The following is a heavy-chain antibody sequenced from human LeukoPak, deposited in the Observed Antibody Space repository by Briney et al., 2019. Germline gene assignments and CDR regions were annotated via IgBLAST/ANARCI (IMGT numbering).Heavy chain of an antibody. J-gene: IGHJ4*01. D-gene: IGHD1-1*01. Sequence: PSETLSLTCTVSGGSISSYYWSWIRQPPGKGLGWMGYIYYSGSTNYNPSLKSRVTISVDTSKNQFSLKLSSVTAADTAVYYCARVGYTGTKRYYFDYWGHGTLVTVSS. CDR3: ARVGYTGTKRYYFDY. CDR1: GGSISSYY. CDR2: IYYSGST. V-gene: IGHV4-59*01.